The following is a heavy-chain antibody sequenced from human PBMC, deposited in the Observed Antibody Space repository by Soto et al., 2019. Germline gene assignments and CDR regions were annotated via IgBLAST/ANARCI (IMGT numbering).Heavy chain of an antibody. CDR2: ISGSGGST. Sequence: PGGSLRLSCAASGFTFSSYAMSWVRQAPGKGLEWVSAISGSGGSTYYADSVKGRFTISRDNSKNTLYLQMNSLRAEDTAVYYCAKSPRTKLRFLEWLLRGFDYWGQGTLVTVSS. D-gene: IGHD3-3*01. J-gene: IGHJ4*02. V-gene: IGHV3-23*01. CDR1: GFTFSSYA. CDR3: AKSPRTKLRFLEWLLRGFDY.